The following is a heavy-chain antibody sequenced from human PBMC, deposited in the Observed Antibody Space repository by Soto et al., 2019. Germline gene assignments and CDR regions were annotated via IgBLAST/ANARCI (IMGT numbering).Heavy chain of an antibody. CDR3: TGITWFRGMDV. CDR2: TYYKSKWNN. D-gene: IGHD3-10*01. J-gene: IGHJ6*02. Sequence: SQTLSLTCVISGDRVSSNSAGWGWIIHSASRGLEWLGRTYYKSKWNNDYALSVKSRITINPDTSKNQFSLHLYSVTPEDTAVYYCTGITWFRGMDVWGQGTPVTVSS. CDR1: GDRVSSNSAG. V-gene: IGHV6-1*01.